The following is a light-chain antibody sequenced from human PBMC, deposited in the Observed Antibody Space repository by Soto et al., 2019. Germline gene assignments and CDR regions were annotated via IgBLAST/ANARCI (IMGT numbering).Light chain of an antibody. CDR1: SSDVGGYKY. J-gene: IGLJ1*01. CDR3: SSYTSSSTRV. V-gene: IGLV2-14*03. Sequence: QSALTQPASVSGSPGRSITISCIGTSSDVGGYKYVSWYQQHPGKAPKLMIYDIRNRPSGVSNRFSGSKSGNTASLTISGLKAEDESDYYCSSYTSSSTRVFGTGTKVTVL. CDR2: DIR.